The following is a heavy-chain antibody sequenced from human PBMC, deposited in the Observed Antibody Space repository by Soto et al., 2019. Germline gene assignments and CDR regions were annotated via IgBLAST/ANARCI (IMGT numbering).Heavy chain of an antibody. V-gene: IGHV3-30-3*01. Sequence: LRLSCAACGFTFSSYAMHWVRQAPGKGLEWVAVISYDGSNKYYADSVKGRFTISRDNSKNTLYLQMNSLRAEDTAVYYCARGDFYDFWSGYYTPGDLYYYYYYGMDVWGQGTTVTVSS. J-gene: IGHJ6*02. CDR2: ISYDGSNK. CDR3: ARGDFYDFWSGYYTPGDLYYYYYYGMDV. D-gene: IGHD3-3*01. CDR1: GFTFSSYA.